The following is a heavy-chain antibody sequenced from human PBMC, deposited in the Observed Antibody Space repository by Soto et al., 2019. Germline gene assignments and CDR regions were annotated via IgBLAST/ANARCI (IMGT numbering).Heavy chain of an antibody. D-gene: IGHD3-22*01. J-gene: IGHJ1*01. CDR2: ISYDGSNK. CDR1: GFTFSSYG. Sequence: GGSLRLSCAASGFTFSSYGMHWVRQAPGKGLEWVAVISYDGSNKYYADSVKGRFTISRDNSKNTLYLQMNSLRAEDTAVYYCAKDLPYYYDSSGSFREYFQHWGQGTLVTVAS. V-gene: IGHV3-30*18. CDR3: AKDLPYYYDSSGSFREYFQH.